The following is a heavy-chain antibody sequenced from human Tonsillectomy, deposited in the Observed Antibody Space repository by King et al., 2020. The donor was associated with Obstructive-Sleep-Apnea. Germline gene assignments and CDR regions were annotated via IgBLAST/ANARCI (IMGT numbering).Heavy chain of an antibody. CDR1: GFTFSTYA. J-gene: IGHJ4*02. CDR3: AKEPVPYNWNAEYYFDY. D-gene: IGHD1-20*01. V-gene: IGHV3-30-3*02. Sequence: QLVQSGGGVVQPGRSLRLSCAASGFTFSTYAMHWVRQAPGKGLEWMAVISYDGSSKYYADSVKGRSTISRDNSRNTLYLQMDSLSSEDTAVYYCAKEPVPYNWNAEYYFDYWGQGSLVTVSS. CDR2: ISYDGSSK.